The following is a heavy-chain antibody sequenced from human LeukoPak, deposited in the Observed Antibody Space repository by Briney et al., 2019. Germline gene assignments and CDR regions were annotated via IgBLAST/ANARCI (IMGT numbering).Heavy chain of an antibody. CDR1: GGSISSYY. J-gene: IGHJ4*02. V-gene: IGHV4-59*01. D-gene: IGHD5-24*01. CDR2: IYYSGST. Sequence: SETLSLTCTVSGGSISSYYWSWIRQPPGKGLEWIGYIYYSGSTNYTPSLKSRVTIPIDKSKNQFSLKLSSVTAADTAVYYCARDQRRDYFDYWGQGTLVTASS. CDR3: ARDQRRDYFDY.